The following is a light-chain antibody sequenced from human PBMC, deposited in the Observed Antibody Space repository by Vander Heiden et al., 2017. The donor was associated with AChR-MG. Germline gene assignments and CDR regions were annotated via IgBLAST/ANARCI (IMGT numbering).Light chain of an antibody. J-gene: IGKJ4*01. CDR2: WAS. CDR1: QSVLYSSDNKNY. Sequence: DIVMTQSPDSLAVSLGERATINCKSSQSVLYSSDNKNYLGWDQQKPGQPPKLLIYWASTRESGVPDRVSGSGSGTDFTLTISSLQAEDVAVYYCQQFYSTPLTFGGGTKVEIK. V-gene: IGKV4-1*01. CDR3: QQFYSTPLT.